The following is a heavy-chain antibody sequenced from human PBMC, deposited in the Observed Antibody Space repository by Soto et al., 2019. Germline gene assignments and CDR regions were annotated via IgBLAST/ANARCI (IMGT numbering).Heavy chain of an antibody. CDR1: GFTFSSYA. CDR2: ISYDGSNK. Sequence: GGSLRLSCAASGFTFSSYAMHWVRQAPGKGLEWVAVISYDGSNKYYSDSVKGRFTISRDNYKNTLYLQMNSMRAEDIAVQYCAREAVNDFSNYLGNGMAVGGQGPSVTV. V-gene: IGHV3-30*04. D-gene: IGHD4-4*01. J-gene: IGHJ6*02. CDR3: AREAVNDFSNYLGNGMAV.